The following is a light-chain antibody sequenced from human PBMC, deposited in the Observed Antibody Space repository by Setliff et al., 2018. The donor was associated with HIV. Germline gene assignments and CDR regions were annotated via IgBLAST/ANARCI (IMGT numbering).Light chain of an antibody. CDR3: SSYAITNTLP. V-gene: IGLV2-14*01. Sequence: QSVLTQPASVSGSPGQSITISCTGTSSDVGSYNYVSWSQQHPGKAPKLMISEVSNRSSGVSNRFSGSKSDNTASLTISGLRAEDEADYYCSSYAITNTLPFGTGTKVTVL. J-gene: IGLJ1*01. CDR2: EVS. CDR1: SSDVGSYNY.